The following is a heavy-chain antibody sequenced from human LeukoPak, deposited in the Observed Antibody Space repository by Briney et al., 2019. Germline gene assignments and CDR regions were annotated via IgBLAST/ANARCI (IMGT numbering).Heavy chain of an antibody. CDR1: GFTFSSYS. V-gene: IGHV3-21*04. D-gene: IGHD1-26*01. Sequence: GGSLRLSCAASGFTFSSYSMNWVRQAPGKGLEWVSSISSSSSYIYYADSVKGRFTISRDDSRNTLYLQMNSLRGDDTAVYYRAKDVGKWESLHFFDYWGQGTLVTVSS. CDR3: AKDVGKWESLHFFDY. J-gene: IGHJ4*02. CDR2: ISSSSSYI.